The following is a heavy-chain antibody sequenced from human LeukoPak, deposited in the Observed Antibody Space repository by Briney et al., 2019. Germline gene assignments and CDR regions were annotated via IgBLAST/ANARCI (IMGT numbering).Heavy chain of an antibody. J-gene: IGHJ3*02. V-gene: IGHV3-74*01. D-gene: IGHD3-10*01. Sequence: GGSLRLSCAASGFTFGNYWMHWVRQAPGKGLVWVSRINSDGTTTNYADSVKGRFTISRDNAKNTLYLQMNSLRAEDTAVYYCAKIAWFGEAFDIWGQGTMVTVSS. CDR3: AKIAWFGEAFDI. CDR2: INSDGTTT. CDR1: GFTFGNYW.